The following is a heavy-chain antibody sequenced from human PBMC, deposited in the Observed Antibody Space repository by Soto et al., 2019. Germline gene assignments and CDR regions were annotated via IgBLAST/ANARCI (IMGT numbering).Heavy chain of an antibody. CDR2: INWKSNI. D-gene: IGHD3-16*01. CDR1: GFTFDDNA. J-gene: IGHJ4*02. V-gene: IGHV3-9*01. CDR3: AISQDRGGRTTFIY. Sequence: GGSLRLSCAVSGFTFDDNAMHWGGEAPEKGLEWVSGINWKSNIGYADSVKGRFTISRDNAENSLYLQMNSLRAEDTASYYCAISQDRGGRTTFIYWGQGTQVTVSS.